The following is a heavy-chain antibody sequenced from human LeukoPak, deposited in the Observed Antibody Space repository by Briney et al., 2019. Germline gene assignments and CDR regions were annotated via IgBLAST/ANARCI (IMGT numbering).Heavy chain of an antibody. Sequence: GASVKVSCKASGGTLSSYSISWVRQGPGPGLELVGRIIPILGIANYAQKFQGRVTITADKSTSTAYMELSSLRSEDTAVYYCARGDIAVAGTGFDYWGQGTLVTVSS. CDR2: IIPILGIA. CDR3: ARGDIAVAGTGFDY. CDR1: GGTLSSYS. V-gene: IGHV1-69*02. D-gene: IGHD6-19*01. J-gene: IGHJ4*02.